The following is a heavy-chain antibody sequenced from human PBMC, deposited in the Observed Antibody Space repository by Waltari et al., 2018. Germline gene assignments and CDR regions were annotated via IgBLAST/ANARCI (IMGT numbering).Heavy chain of an antibody. CDR3: ARDLRHPSYYDFSFDT. V-gene: IGHV4-61*02. CDR2: IYTSGDT. D-gene: IGHD3-3*01. J-gene: IGHJ5*02. Sequence: VELQESGPGLVKPSQTLSHTCSVSGGSINSEFYYWNWIRQPAGKGLEWIGRIYTSGDTNYNPSLKTRVSISGDTSRNQFSLKSTSVTAAYTAVYYCARDLRHPSYYDFSFDTWGQGSLVTVSS. CDR1: GGSINSEFYY.